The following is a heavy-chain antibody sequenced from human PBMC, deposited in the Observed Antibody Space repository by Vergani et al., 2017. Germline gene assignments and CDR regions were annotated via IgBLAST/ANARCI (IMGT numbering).Heavy chain of an antibody. Sequence: QVQLVESGGGVVQPGRSLRLSCAASGFTFRNYGMHWVRQAPGKGLEWVAIIWYDGSNKYYTDSVKGRFTISRDNSKTTLYLQMNSLRAEDTAVYYCATVRAAANNGGFYFDYWGQGTLVTVS. D-gene: IGHD6-13*01. CDR1: GFTFRNYG. CDR3: ATVRAAANNGGFYFDY. V-gene: IGHV3-33*01. CDR2: IWYDGSNK. J-gene: IGHJ4*02.